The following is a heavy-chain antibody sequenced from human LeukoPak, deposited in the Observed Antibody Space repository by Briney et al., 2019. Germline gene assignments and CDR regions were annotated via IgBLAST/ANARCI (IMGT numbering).Heavy chain of an antibody. D-gene: IGHD3-3*01. CDR3: ARDRSHRYWNGYYTDNWFDP. J-gene: IGHJ5*02. CDR2: IYSGGIT. V-gene: IGHV3-66*01. Sequence: GGSLRLSCAASGFNVSRNYMSWVRQAPGKGLEWVSVIYSGGITKYADSVKGRFTIDRDNSKNTVYLQMNSLRAEDTAVYFCARDRSHRYWNGYYTDNWFDPWGQGTLVTVSS. CDR1: GFNVSRNY.